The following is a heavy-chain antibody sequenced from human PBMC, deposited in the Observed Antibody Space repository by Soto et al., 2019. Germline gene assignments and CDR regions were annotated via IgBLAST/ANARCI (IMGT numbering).Heavy chain of an antibody. Sequence: QITLKESGPTLVKPTQTLTLTCTFSGFSLSTSGVGVAWIRQPPGKALEWLALIYWDDDKRYRPSLETRLTITKDTSKNQVVLTMTNVDSVDTATYYCAYLPCSGGSCYWFSYSGMDVWGQGNTVIVSS. CDR2: IYWDDDK. CDR3: AYLPCSGGSCYWFSYSGMDV. CDR1: GFSLSTSGVG. V-gene: IGHV2-5*02. J-gene: IGHJ6*02. D-gene: IGHD2-15*01.